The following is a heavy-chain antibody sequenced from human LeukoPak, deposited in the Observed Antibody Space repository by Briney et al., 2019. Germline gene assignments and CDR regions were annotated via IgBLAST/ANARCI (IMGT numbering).Heavy chain of an antibody. CDR2: INAYNGNT. V-gene: IGHV1-18*01. D-gene: IGHD6-13*01. CDR1: GYTFTSYG. Sequence: ASVHVSCMASGYTFTSYGISGLRQAPGQGLEWMGWINAYNGNTNYAHKLQSRVTMTTDTSTSTAYMALRSLRSDDTAVYYCARVVILEQQLPYFDYWGQGTLVTVSS. CDR3: ARVVILEQQLPYFDY. J-gene: IGHJ4*02.